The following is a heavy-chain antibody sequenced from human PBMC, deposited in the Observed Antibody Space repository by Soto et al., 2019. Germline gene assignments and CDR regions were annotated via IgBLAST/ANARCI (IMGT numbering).Heavy chain of an antibody. CDR2: ISGSGGST. Sequence: PGGSLRLSCAASGFTFSSYAMSWVRQAPGKGLEWVSAISGSGGSTYYADSVKGRFTISRDNSKNTLYLQMNSLRAEDTAVYYCAKGVNSGWYYYYYYMDVWGKGTTVTVSS. D-gene: IGHD6-19*01. CDR3: AKGVNSGWYYYYYYMDV. V-gene: IGHV3-23*01. J-gene: IGHJ6*03. CDR1: GFTFSSYA.